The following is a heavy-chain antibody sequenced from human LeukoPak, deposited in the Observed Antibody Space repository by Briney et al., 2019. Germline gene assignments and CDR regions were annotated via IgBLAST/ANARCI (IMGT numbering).Heavy chain of an antibody. D-gene: IGHD6-19*01. V-gene: IGHV3-48*03. J-gene: IGHJ4*02. CDR3: ASLSPAVAGYFDY. CDR1: GITFSSYE. CDR2: ISSSGSTI. Sequence: GGSLRLSCAASGITFSSYEMNWVRQAPGKGPEWVSYISSSGSTIYYADSVKGRFTISRDNAKNSLYLQMNSLRAEDTAVYYCASLSPAVAGYFDYWGQGTLVTVSS.